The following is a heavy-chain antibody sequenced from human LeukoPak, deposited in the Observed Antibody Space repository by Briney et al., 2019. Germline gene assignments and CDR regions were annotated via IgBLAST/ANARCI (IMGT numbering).Heavy chain of an antibody. CDR1: AFRSSSYG. V-gene: IGHV3-30*02. CDR3: AKVPLSSSGWDREYYFDY. CDR2: IRSDSSNQ. Sequence: GGSLRLSCAASAFRSSSYGMHWVRQAPGKGPEWVAFIRSDSSNQYYADSVKGRFTISRDNSKNTLFLEMNSLRAEDTAVYYCAKVPLSSSGWDREYYFDYWGQGTLVTVSS. D-gene: IGHD6-19*01. J-gene: IGHJ4*02.